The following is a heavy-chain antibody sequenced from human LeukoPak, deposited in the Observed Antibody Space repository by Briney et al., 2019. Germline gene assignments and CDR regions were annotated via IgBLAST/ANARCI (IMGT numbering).Heavy chain of an antibody. CDR1: GFTFSSYW. D-gene: IGHD5-18*01. V-gene: IGHV3-7*01. J-gene: IGHJ3*02. CDR3: ARTDTALDAFDI. CDR2: IKQDGSGK. Sequence: PGGSLRLSCAASGFTFSSYWMSWVRQAPGKGLEGVANIKQDGSGKYYVDSVKGRFTISRDNAKNSLYLQMNSLRAEDTAVYYCARTDTALDAFDIWGQGTMVTVSS.